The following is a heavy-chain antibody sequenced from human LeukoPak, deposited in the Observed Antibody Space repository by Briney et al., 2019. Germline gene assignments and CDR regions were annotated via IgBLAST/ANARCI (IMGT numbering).Heavy chain of an antibody. Sequence: GGSLRLSCAASGFTFSTYSMNWARQAPGKGLEWVSSISSGGGSYIFYADSVNGRFTISRDNAKNSLYLQMNSLRAEDTAVYYCARRREPEIWGQGTMVTVSS. CDR3: ARRREPEI. V-gene: IGHV3-21*01. D-gene: IGHD1-14*01. J-gene: IGHJ3*02. CDR2: ISSGGGSYI. CDR1: GFTFSTYS.